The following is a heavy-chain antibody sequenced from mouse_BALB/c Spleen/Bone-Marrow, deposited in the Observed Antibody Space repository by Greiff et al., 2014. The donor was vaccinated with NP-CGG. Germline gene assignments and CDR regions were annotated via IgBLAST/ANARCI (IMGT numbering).Heavy chain of an antibody. D-gene: IGHD2-4*01. V-gene: IGHV14-4*02. J-gene: IGHJ2*01. CDR2: IDPENGDT. Sequence: EVNLVESGAELVRSGASVELSCTASGFNIKDYYMHWVKQRPEQGLEWIGWIDPENGDTEYAPKFQGKATMTADTSSNTAYLQLSSLTCEDTAVYYCNARGDYDFDYFDYWGQGTTLTVSS. CDR1: GFNIKDYY. CDR3: NARGDYDFDYFDY.